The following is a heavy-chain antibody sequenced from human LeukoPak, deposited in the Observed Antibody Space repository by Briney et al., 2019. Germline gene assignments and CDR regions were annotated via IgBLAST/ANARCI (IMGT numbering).Heavy chain of an antibody. V-gene: IGHV4-39*07. CDR3: ARGKSRGSHIDS. CDR2: IFYSGST. J-gene: IGHJ4*02. D-gene: IGHD1-26*01. Sequence: SETLSLTCTVSSGSISTSNYYWGWVRQPPGKALEWIGNIFYSGSTYYSPPLKSRVTISVDTSKNQFSLKLRSVTAADTAVYYCARGKSRGSHIDSWGQGTLVTVSS. CDR1: SGSISTSNYY.